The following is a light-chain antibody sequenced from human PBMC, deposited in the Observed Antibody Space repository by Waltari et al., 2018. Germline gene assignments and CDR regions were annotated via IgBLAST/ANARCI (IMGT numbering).Light chain of an antibody. J-gene: IGKJ3*01. V-gene: IGKV1-5*03. CDR1: QSISRW. CDR3: QHYNSFSALFT. CDR2: KAS. Sequence: DIQMTQSPSTVSASVGDRVTITCRASQSISRWLARYQQKPGKAPKLLIHKASSLQSGVPSRFSGSGSGTEFTLNITSLQPDDFATYYCQHYNSFSALFTFGPGTQVDIK.